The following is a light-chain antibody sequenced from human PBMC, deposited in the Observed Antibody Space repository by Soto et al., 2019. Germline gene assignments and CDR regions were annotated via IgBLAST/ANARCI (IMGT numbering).Light chain of an antibody. Sequence: DIHMTQSPSTLSASAGDSVTITCRASQSISTFLAWYQQKPVKAPKLLIYDASSLESGVQSRVSGSGSGTDFTLTIRSLQPDDFATYYCKQYNTFWTCGPGTKVDIK. J-gene: IGKJ1*01. CDR3: KQYNTFWT. V-gene: IGKV1-5*01. CDR1: QSISTF. CDR2: DAS.